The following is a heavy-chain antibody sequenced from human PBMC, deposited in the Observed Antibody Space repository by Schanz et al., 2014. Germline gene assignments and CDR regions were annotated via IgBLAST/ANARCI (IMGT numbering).Heavy chain of an antibody. CDR2: IDGEGTDT. V-gene: IGHV3-74*01. D-gene: IGHD3-22*01. CDR1: GFTFRNKW. J-gene: IGHJ5*02. CDR3: VRDERISSGVWFDP. Sequence: EPLVEEVGGGLVHPGGSLRPSCAASGFTFRNKWMHWFRKGPGKGLSWVSRIDGEGTDTRYADSVKGRFTISRDNARNMVFLQMSSLRADDTAVYYCVRDERISSGVWFDPWGQGTLVSVSS.